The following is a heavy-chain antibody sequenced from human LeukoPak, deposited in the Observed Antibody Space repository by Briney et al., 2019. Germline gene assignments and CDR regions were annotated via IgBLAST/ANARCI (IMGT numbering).Heavy chain of an antibody. D-gene: IGHD3-10*01. Sequence: SETLSLTCTVSGGSISSYYWSWIRQPAGKGLEWIGRIYTSGSTNYNPSLKSRVTMSVDTSKNQFSLKLSSVTAADTAVYYCARHLGRERWFGESPYYYYGMDVWGQGTTVTVSS. CDR2: IYTSGST. V-gene: IGHV4-4*07. CDR1: GGSISSYY. CDR3: ARHLGRERWFGESPYYYYGMDV. J-gene: IGHJ6*02.